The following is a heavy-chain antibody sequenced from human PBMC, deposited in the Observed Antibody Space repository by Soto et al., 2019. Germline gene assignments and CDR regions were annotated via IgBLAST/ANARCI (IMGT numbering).Heavy chain of an antibody. J-gene: IGHJ4*02. CDR3: ARGFSHASLGY. Sequence: EVQLVESGGGLVQPGGSLRLSCAASGFTFSSYDMSWVRQAPGRGLEWVSYISKSESPIYYADSVKGRFTISRDNARNALYLQMNSLRDDDTAVYYCARGFSHASLGYWGQGTRITVSS. CDR2: ISKSESPI. D-gene: IGHD2-2*01. CDR1: GFTFSSYD. V-gene: IGHV3-48*02.